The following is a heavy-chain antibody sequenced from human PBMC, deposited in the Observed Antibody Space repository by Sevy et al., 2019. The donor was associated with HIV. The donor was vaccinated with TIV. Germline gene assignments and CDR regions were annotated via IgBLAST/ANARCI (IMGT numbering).Heavy chain of an antibody. CDR3: AKNPNIVVVPADPQAADYYYYYMDV. J-gene: IGHJ6*03. CDR2: ISGSGGST. Sequence: GGSLRLSCAASGFTFSSYAMSWVRQAPGKGLEWVSAISGSGGSTYYADSVKGRFTISRDNSKNTLYLQMNSLRAEDTAVYYCAKNPNIVVVPADPQAADYYYYYMDVWGKGTTVTVSS. CDR1: GFTFSSYA. V-gene: IGHV3-23*01. D-gene: IGHD2-2*01.